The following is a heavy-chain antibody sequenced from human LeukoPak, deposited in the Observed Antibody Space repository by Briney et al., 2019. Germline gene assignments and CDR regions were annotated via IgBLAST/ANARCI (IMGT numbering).Heavy chain of an antibody. J-gene: IGHJ4*02. D-gene: IGHD3-3*01. CDR2: ISSSGSTI. CDR3: ASALEWLPETDY. V-gene: IGHV3-48*04. Sequence: PGGSLRLSCAASGFTFSSYGMHWVRQAPGKGLEWVSYISSSGSTIYYADSVKGRFTISRDNAKNSLYLQMNSLRAEDTAVYYCASALEWLPETDYWGQGTLVTVSS. CDR1: GFTFSSYG.